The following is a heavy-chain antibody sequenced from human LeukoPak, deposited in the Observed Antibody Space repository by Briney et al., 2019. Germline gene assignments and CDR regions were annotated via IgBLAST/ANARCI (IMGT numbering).Heavy chain of an antibody. Sequence: SETLSLTCAVYGGSFSGYYWSWIRQPPGKGLEWIAEINHSGSTNSGSTNYNPSLKSRVAISVDTSKHQFSLKLSSVTAADTAVYYCARRYLARPMDVWAKGTTVTVSS. CDR1: GGSFSGYY. V-gene: IGHV4-34*01. CDR2: INHSGSTNSGST. J-gene: IGHJ6*04. CDR3: ARRYLARPMDV. D-gene: IGHD3-16*02.